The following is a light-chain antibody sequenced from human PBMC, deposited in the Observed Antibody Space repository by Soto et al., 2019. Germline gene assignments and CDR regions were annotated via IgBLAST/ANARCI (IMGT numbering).Light chain of an antibody. V-gene: IGKV1-39*01. Sequence: DIQMTQSPSSLSASVVDRVTITCRASQSISSYLNWYQHKPGKAPKLLIYTASSLQSGVPSRFSGSGSGTDFTLTINSLQPEDFATYYCQHTYNTPWTFGQGTKVDIK. J-gene: IGKJ1*01. CDR3: QHTYNTPWT. CDR2: TAS. CDR1: QSISSY.